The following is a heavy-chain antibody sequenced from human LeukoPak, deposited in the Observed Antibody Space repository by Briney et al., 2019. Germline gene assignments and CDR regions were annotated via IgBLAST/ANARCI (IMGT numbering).Heavy chain of an antibody. D-gene: IGHD3-22*01. V-gene: IGHV1-18*01. J-gene: IGHJ4*02. Sequence: GASVKVSCKASGYTFTSYGISWVRQAPGQGLEWMGWISAYNGNTNYAQKLQGRVTMTTDTSTSTAYMELRSLRSDDTAVYYCARDRYDSSGYSLDGLDKFDYWGQGTLVTVSS. CDR3: ARDRYDSSGYSLDGLDKFDY. CDR1: GYTFTSYG. CDR2: ISAYNGNT.